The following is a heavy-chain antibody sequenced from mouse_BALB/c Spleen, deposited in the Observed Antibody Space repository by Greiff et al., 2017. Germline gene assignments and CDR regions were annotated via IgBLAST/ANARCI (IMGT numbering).Heavy chain of an antibody. CDR2: IYPGDGDT. CDR1: GYAFSSSW. Sequence: QVQLKESGPELVKPGASVKISCKASGYAFSSSWMNWVKQRPGQGLEWIGRIYPGDGDTNYNGKFKGKATLTADKSSSTAYMQLSSLTSVDSAVYFCASGVTMTDYWGQGTTLTVSS. D-gene: IGHD1-1*02. V-gene: IGHV1-82*01. CDR3: ASGVTMTDY. J-gene: IGHJ2*01.